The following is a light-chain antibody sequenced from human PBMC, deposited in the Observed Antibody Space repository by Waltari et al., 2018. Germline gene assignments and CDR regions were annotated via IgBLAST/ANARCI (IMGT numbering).Light chain of an antibody. CDR3: QQRSNGPRT. CDR1: QSVSSY. J-gene: IGKJ1*01. V-gene: IGKV3-11*01. CDR2: DAS. Sequence: EIVLTQSPATLSLSPGERATLSCRASQSVSSYLAWYQQKPGQAPRLLIYDASSRATGTPARFSGSGSGTDFTLTISSLEPEDFAVYYCQQRSNGPRTFGQGTKVEI.